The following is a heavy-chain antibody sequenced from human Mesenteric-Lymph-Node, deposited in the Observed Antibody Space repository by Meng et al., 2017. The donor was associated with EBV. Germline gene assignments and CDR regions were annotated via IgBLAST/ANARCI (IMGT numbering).Heavy chain of an antibody. CDR2: GDSDT. V-gene: IGHV5-51*01. CDR3: TRQGSTIHY. Sequence: GDSDTRYSPSFQGQVTISADKSISTVYLQWSSLKASDTAMYYCTRQGSTIHYWGPGTLVTVSS. J-gene: IGHJ4*01.